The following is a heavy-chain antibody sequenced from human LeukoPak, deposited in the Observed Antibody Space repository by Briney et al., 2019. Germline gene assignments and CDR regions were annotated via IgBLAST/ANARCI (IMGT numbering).Heavy chain of an antibody. CDR3: ARESTVTRDY. Sequence: SETLSLTCAVYGGSFSGYYWSWIRHPPGKGLEWIGEINHSGSTNYNPSLKSRVTISVDTSKNQFSLKLSSVTAADTAVYYCARESTVTRDYWGQGTLVTVSS. D-gene: IGHD4-17*01. J-gene: IGHJ4*02. CDR2: INHSGST. CDR1: GGSFSGYY. V-gene: IGHV4-34*01.